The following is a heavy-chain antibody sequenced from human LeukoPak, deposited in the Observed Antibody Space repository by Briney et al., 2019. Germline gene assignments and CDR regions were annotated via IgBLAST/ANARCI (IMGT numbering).Heavy chain of an antibody. CDR1: GDSISSYY. Sequence: PSETLSLTFTVSGDSISSYYCSWIRQPPGKGLEWIGYIYHSGSTNYNPSLKSRVTISADTSNDQFSLKLASVTAAGEAGYYCATGYCSNWYYLDYRGRGTLVTVSS. V-gene: IGHV4-59*01. D-gene: IGHD6-13*01. CDR2: IYHSGST. J-gene: IGHJ4*02. CDR3: ATGYCSNWYYLDY.